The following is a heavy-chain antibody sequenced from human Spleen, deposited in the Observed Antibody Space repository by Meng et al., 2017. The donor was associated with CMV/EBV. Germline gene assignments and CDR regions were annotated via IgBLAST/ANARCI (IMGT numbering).Heavy chain of an antibody. J-gene: IGHJ5*02. Sequence: FSGFSLITSGIGVGWIRQPPGKALEWLALIYWDDDKRYSPSLKSRLTITKDTSKNQVVLKMTNVDPVDTGTYYCARSYFASGSYVADPWGQGTLVTVSS. V-gene: IGHV2-5*02. D-gene: IGHD3-10*01. CDR3: ARSYFASGSYVADP. CDR2: IYWDDDK. CDR1: GFSLITSGIG.